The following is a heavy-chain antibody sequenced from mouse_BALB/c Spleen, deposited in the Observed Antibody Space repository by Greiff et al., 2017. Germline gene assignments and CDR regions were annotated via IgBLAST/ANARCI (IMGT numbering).Heavy chain of an antibody. V-gene: IGHV5-6-5*01. D-gene: IGHD2-4*01. CDR1: GFTFSSYA. CDR3: ARAYDYDAAWFAY. CDR2: ISSGGST. Sequence: EVKLVESGGGLVKPGGSLKLSCAASGFTFSSYAMSWVRQTPEKRLEWVASISSGGSTYYPDSVKGRFTISRDNARNILYLQMSSLRSEDTAMYYCARAYDYDAAWFAYWGQGTLVTVSA. J-gene: IGHJ3*01.